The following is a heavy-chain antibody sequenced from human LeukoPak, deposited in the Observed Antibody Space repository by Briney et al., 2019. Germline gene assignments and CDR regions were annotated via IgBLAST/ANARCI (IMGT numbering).Heavy chain of an antibody. CDR1: GFTFSSYA. Sequence: PGASLRLSCAASGFTFSSYAMSWVRQAPGKGLEWVSAISGSGGSTYYADSVNGRFTISRDNSKNTLYLQMNSLRAEDTAVYYCAGTVVGATVYWGQGTLVTVSS. CDR3: AGTVVGATVY. V-gene: IGHV3-23*01. D-gene: IGHD1-26*01. J-gene: IGHJ4*02. CDR2: ISGSGGST.